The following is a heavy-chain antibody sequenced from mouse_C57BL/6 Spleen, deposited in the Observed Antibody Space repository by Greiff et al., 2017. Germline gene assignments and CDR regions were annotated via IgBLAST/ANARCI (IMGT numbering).Heavy chain of an antibody. D-gene: IGHD1-1*01. J-gene: IGHJ2*01. CDR1: GFSFNTYA. V-gene: IGHV10-1*01. CDR3: VRHEDYYGSSSPFDY. CDR2: IRSKSNNYAT. Sequence: EVQLVESGGGLVQPKGSLKLSCAASGFSFNTYAMNWVRQAPGKGLEWVARIRSKSNNYATYYADSVKDRFTISRDDSESMLYLQMNNLKTEDTAMYYCVRHEDYYGSSSPFDYGGQGTTLTVSS.